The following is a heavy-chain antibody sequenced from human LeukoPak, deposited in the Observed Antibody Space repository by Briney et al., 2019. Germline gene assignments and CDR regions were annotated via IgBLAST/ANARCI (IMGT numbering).Heavy chain of an antibody. CDR1: GGSFSGYY. V-gene: IGHV4-34*01. Sequence: SETLSLTCAVYGGSFSGYYWSWIRQPPGKGLEWIGEINHSGSTNYNPSLKSRVTISVDTSKNQFSLKLSSVTAADTAVYYCARGRHPDGMDVWDQGTTVTVSS. J-gene: IGHJ6*02. CDR3: ARGRHPDGMDV. CDR2: INHSGST.